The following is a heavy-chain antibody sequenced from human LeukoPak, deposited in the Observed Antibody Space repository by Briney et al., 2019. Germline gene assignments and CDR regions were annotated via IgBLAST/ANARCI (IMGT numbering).Heavy chain of an antibody. CDR3: ARVRYNYGDSDY. D-gene: IGHD5-18*01. V-gene: IGHV4-38-2*01. J-gene: IGHJ4*02. Sequence: PSETLSLTCAVSGYSLSSGYYWGGTRRPPGKGREWIGTIYHNGNTYYNPSLKRRDTISVDTSKNQFSLKLSSVTAADTAVYYCARVRYNYGDSDYWGQGTRVTVSS. CDR2: IYHNGNT. CDR1: GYSLSSGYY.